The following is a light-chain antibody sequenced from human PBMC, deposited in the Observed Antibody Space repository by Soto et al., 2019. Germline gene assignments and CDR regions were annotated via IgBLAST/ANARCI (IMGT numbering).Light chain of an antibody. CDR3: QQRSNWPPT. J-gene: IGKJ4*01. CDR2: DAS. V-gene: IGKV3-11*01. CDR1: QTVRNNY. Sequence: EFVLTQSPGTLSLSPWERATLSCMASQTVRNNYLAWYQQKPGQAPRLLIYDASNRATGIPARFSGSGSGTDFTLTISSLEPEDFAVYYCQQRSNWPPTFGGGTKVDIK.